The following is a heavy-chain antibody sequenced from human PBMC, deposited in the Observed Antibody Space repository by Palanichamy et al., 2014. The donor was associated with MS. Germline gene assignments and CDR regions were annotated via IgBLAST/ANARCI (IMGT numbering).Heavy chain of an antibody. J-gene: IGHJ4*02. Sequence: QVQLVESGGGVVQPGRSLRLSCVASGFAFSTYSIHWVRQAPGKGLEWVAVILFDGSTKYYADSVKGRFTTSRDNSKNTLYLQMNSLRAEDTAVYYCARGGSSGWYYFDYWGQGTLVTVSS. D-gene: IGHD6-19*01. CDR3: ARGGSSGWYYFDY. CDR2: ILFDGSTK. CDR1: GFAFSTYS. V-gene: IGHV3-30-3*01.